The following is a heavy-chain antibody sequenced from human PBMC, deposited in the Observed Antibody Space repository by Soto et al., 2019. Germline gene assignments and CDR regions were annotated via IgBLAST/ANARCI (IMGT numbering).Heavy chain of an antibody. J-gene: IGHJ4*02. CDR2: IKSKTDGGTT. D-gene: IGHD3-10*01. CDR1: GLTFSNAW. V-gene: IGHV3-15*01. Sequence: VSQRVCSAASGLTFSNAWMSWVRKNPGKRLEWVGRIKSKTDGGTTDYAAPVKGRFTISRDDSKNTLYLQMNSLKTEDTAVYYCTTDREEPYFDYWGQGTLVTVSS. CDR3: TTDREEPYFDY.